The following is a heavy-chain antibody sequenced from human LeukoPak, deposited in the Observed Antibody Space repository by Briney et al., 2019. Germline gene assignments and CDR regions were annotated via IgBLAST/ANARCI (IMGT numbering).Heavy chain of an antibody. CDR3: AKASTPGYSSGWYGYYFDY. CDR1: GFTFDDYA. Sequence: GGSLRLSCAASGFTFDDYAMHWVRQAPGKGLEWVSGISWNSGSIGYADSVKGRFTISRDNAKNSLYLQMNSLRAEDTALYYCAKASTPGYSSGWYGYYFDYWGQGTLVIVSS. V-gene: IGHV3-9*01. D-gene: IGHD6-19*01. CDR2: ISWNSGSI. J-gene: IGHJ4*02.